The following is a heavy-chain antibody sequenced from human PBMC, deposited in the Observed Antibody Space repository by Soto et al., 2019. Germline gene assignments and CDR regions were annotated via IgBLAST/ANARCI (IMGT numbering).Heavy chain of an antibody. CDR3: AKKYFYDPNAFDL. V-gene: IGHV3-30*18. Sequence: QVQLVESGGDVVQPGRSLRLSCAASGFTFSSYGMHWVRQAPGKGLEWVTVISYDGSNKYYADSVKGRFTVSRDNSKNTLYLKMNVLRAEDTAVYYCAKKYFYDPNAFDLWGQGTMVTVSS. CDR1: GFTFSSYG. J-gene: IGHJ3*01. CDR2: ISYDGSNK. D-gene: IGHD3-22*01.